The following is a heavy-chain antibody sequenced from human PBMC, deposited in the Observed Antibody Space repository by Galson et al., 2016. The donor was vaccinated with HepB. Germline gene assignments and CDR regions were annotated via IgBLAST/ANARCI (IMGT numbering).Heavy chain of an antibody. CDR2: ISYDGGDK. V-gene: IGHV3-30*19. Sequence: SLRLSCAASGFTFSRYGMHWVRQAPGKGLEWVAVISYDGGDKPYADSVKGRFTVSRDNSKNTLFLQMHSLRVEDTAVYYCAKLDCGRDCPRDDWGQGTQVTVS. CDR1: GFTFSRYG. CDR3: AKLDCGRDCPRDD. J-gene: IGHJ4*02. D-gene: IGHD2-21*02.